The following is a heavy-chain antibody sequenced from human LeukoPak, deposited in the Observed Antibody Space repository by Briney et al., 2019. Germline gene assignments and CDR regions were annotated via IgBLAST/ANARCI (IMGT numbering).Heavy chain of an antibody. CDR1: GFTFSDYY. V-gene: IGHV3-11*06. D-gene: IGHD3-22*01. CDR2: ISSSSSYT. J-gene: IGHJ4*02. Sequence: PGGSLRLSCAASGFTFSDYYMSWIRQAPGKGLEWVSYISSSSSYTNYADSVKGRFTISRDNAKNSLYLQMNSLRAEDTAVYYCARMHYDSSGYYYADYWGQGTLVTVSS. CDR3: ARMHYDSSGYYYADY.